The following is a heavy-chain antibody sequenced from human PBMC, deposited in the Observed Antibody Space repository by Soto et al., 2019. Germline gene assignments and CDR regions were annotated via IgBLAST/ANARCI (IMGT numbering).Heavy chain of an antibody. CDR3: AKEIGDGIVGVLIIGFDY. D-gene: IGHD3-3*01. CDR2: FSGSGGST. CDR1: GFTFSNYA. J-gene: IGHJ4*02. V-gene: IGHV3-23*01. Sequence: GGSLRLSCSVSGFTFSNYAMNWVRQAPGKGLEWVSAFSGSGGSTYYEDSVKGRFTISRDNSKNTLYLQMKSLRAEDTAVYYCAKEIGDGIVGVLIIGFDYWGQGTLVTVSS.